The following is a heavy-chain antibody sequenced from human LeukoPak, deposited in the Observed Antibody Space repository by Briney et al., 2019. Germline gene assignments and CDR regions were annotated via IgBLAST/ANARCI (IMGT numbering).Heavy chain of an antibody. Sequence: GGSLRLSCAASGFTFRTYWMSWIRQAPGKEPEWVADINQDGSEEYYLQSVRGRFTVSRDNAQNAVFLQMTNLRADDTAVYYCARWKRELQRNAFDFSGQGTVVTVCS. CDR3: ARWKRELQRNAFDF. CDR1: GFTFRTYW. D-gene: IGHD1-26*01. V-gene: IGHV3-7*01. CDR2: INQDGSEE. J-gene: IGHJ3*01.